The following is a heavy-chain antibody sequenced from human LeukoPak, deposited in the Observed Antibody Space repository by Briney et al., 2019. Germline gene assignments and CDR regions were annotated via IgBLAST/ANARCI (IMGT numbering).Heavy chain of an antibody. D-gene: IGHD2-15*01. V-gene: IGHV4-39*07. CDR1: GGSISSSGYY. CDR2: IYYSGTT. CDR3: AREVAATSPYYYYGMDV. Sequence: PSETLSLTCTVSGGSISSSGYYWGWIRQPPGKGLEWIGSIYYSGTTYYNPSLKSRVTMSVDTSKNQFSLKLSSVTAADTAVYYCAREVAATSPYYYYGMDVWGQGTTVTVSS. J-gene: IGHJ6*02.